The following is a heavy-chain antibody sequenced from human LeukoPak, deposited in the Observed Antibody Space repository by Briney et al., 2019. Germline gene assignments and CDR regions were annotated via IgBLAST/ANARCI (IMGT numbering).Heavy chain of an antibody. CDR3: ARGQAVVAATPPYWFDY. Sequence: SETLSLTCAVYGGSFSGYYWSWIRQPPGKGLEWIGEINHSGSTNYNPSLTSRVTISVDTSKNQFSLKLSSVTAADTAVYYCARGQAVVAATPPYWFDYWGQGTLVTVSS. CDR2: INHSGST. J-gene: IGHJ4*02. CDR1: GGSFSGYY. D-gene: IGHD2-15*01. V-gene: IGHV4-34*01.